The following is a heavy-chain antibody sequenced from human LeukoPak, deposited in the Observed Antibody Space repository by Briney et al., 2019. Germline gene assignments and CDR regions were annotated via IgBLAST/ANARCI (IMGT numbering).Heavy chain of an antibody. CDR3: ARSAAAGYYYYMDV. CDR2: IYYSGST. V-gene: IGHV4-59*01. J-gene: IGHJ6*03. CDR1: GGSISSYY. D-gene: IGHD6-13*01. Sequence: SETLSLTCTVSGGSISSYYWSWIRQPPGKGLEWIGYIYYSGSTNYNPSLKGRVTISVDTSKNQFSLKLSSVTAADTAVYYCARSAAAGYYYYMDVWGKGTTVTISS.